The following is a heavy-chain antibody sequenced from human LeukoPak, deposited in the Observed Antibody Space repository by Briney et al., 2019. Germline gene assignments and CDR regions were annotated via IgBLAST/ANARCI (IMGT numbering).Heavy chain of an antibody. V-gene: IGHV5-51*01. CDR2: IYPGDSDT. CDR1: GYSFATYW. D-gene: IGHD2-2*02. Sequence: GESLQISCKGSGYSFATYWIGWVRQLPGKGLEWMGIIYPGDSDTRYSPSFQGQVTISADKSITTAYLQWSSLKASDTAMYYCARQLSGYCSSTSCYTENAFDIWGQGTMVTVSS. CDR3: ARQLSGYCSSTSCYTENAFDI. J-gene: IGHJ3*02.